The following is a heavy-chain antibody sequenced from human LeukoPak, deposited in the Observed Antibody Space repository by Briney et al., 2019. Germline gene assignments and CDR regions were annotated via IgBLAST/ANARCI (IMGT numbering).Heavy chain of an antibody. V-gene: IGHV4-38-2*01. CDR3: ARQYSSGWYRLPYYFDY. CDR2: IYHSGST. Sequence: SETLSLTCAVSGYSISSGYYWGWIRQPPGKGLEWIGRIYHSGSTYYNPSLKSRVTISVDTSKNQFSLKLSSVTAADTAVYYCARQYSSGWYRLPYYFDYWGQGTLVTVSS. D-gene: IGHD6-19*01. J-gene: IGHJ4*02. CDR1: GYSISSGYY.